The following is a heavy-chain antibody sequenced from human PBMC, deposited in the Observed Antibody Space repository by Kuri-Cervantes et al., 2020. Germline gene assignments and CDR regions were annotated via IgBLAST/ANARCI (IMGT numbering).Heavy chain of an antibody. CDR3: ARCTVAGHFDY. V-gene: IGHV3-74*01. J-gene: IGHJ4*02. Sequence: GESLKISCAASGFTFSNAWMSWVRQAPGKGLVWVSRINSDGSSTSYADSVKGRFTISRDNAKNTLYLQMNSLRAEDTAVYYCARCTVAGHFDYWGQGTLVTVSS. CDR2: INSDGSST. CDR1: GFTFSNAW. D-gene: IGHD6-19*01.